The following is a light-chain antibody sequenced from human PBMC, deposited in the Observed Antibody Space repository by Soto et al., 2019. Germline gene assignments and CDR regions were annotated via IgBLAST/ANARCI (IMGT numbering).Light chain of an antibody. Sequence: EIVLTQSPGTLSLSPGERATLSCRASQSVSSSYLAWYQQKPGQAPRLLMYDASSRATGIPDRFSGSGSGTDFTLTISRLEPEDFAVYYCQQYGASPWTFGQGTKVEIK. V-gene: IGKV3-20*01. CDR1: QSVSSSY. CDR2: DAS. CDR3: QQYGASPWT. J-gene: IGKJ1*01.